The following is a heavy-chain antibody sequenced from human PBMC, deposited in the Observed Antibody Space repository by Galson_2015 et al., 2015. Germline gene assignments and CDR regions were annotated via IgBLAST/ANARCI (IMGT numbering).Heavy chain of an antibody. Sequence: SLRLSCAASGFTFSSYWMRWVRQAPGKGLEWVANMNHDGSEKYYVDSVKGRFTISRDNAKNSLYLQMNSLRVEDTAVYYCAREPILDTFDIWGQGTLVTVSS. CDR2: MNHDGSEK. CDR3: AREPILDTFDI. J-gene: IGHJ3*02. V-gene: IGHV3-7*03. CDR1: GFTFSSYW.